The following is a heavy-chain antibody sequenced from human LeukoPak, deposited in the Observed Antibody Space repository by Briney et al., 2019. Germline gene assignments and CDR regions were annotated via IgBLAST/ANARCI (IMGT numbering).Heavy chain of an antibody. V-gene: IGHV3-23*01. D-gene: IGHD4-17*01. Sequence: QSSETLSLTCTVSGGSFRSSSYYWGWIRQAPGKGLEWVSAISGSGGSTYYADSVKGRFTISRDNSKNTLYLQMNSRRAEDTAVYYCAKDLRYGDYEADWFDPWGQGTLVTVSS. CDR1: GGSFRSSSYY. CDR2: ISGSGGST. J-gene: IGHJ5*02. CDR3: AKDLRYGDYEADWFDP.